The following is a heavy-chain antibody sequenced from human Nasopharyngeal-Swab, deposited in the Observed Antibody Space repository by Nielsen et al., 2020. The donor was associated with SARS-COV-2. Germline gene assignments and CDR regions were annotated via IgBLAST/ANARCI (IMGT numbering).Heavy chain of an antibody. CDR3: AREYSSGWYGRWFDP. CDR1: GFSFSDYY. D-gene: IGHD6-19*01. CDR2: ITSGGSII. J-gene: IGHJ5*02. V-gene: IGHV3-11*01. Sequence: GESLKISCAASGFSFSDYYMSWIRQAPGKGLECVSYITSGGSIIYTADPVKGRFTISRDNAKNSLYLLMNSLRAEDTAVYYCAREYSSGWYGRWFDPWGQGTLVTVSS.